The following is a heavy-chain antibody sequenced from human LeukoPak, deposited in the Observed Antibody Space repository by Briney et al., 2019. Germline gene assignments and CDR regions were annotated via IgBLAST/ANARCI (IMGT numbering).Heavy chain of an antibody. Sequence: GASVKVCCKASDYTFTSYGISWVRQAPGQGLEWMGWISAYNGNTNYAQKLQGRVTMTTDTSTSTAYMELRSLRSDDTAVYYCARDRRGAILDYWGQGTLVTVSS. CDR2: ISAYNGNT. J-gene: IGHJ4*02. CDR1: DYTFTSYG. D-gene: IGHD3-16*02. V-gene: IGHV1-18*04. CDR3: ARDRRGAILDY.